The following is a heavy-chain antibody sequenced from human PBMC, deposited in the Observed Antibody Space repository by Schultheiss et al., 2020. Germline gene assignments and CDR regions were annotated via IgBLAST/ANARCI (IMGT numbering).Heavy chain of an antibody. V-gene: IGHV3-64*04. D-gene: IGHD6-13*01. Sequence: GGSLRLSCSASGFTFSSYAMHWVRQAPGKGLEYVSAISSNGGSTYYADSVKGRFTISRDNAKNSLYLQMNSLRAEDTAVYYCARVGAAADPMRIDYWGQGTLVTVSS. CDR1: GFTFSSYA. CDR2: ISSNGGST. J-gene: IGHJ4*02. CDR3: ARVGAAADPMRIDY.